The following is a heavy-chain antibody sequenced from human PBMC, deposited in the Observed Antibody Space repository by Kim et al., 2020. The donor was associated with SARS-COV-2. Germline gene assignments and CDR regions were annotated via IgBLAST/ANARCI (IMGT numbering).Heavy chain of an antibody. D-gene: IGHD3-16*02. Sequence: VRQAPGQGLGWMGRINTDTGNPTYAQAFTGRFVFSVDTSVSTTYLQISSLKAEDTALYYCARVIWGSYRYTDSWGQGTLVTVSS. CDR2: INTDTGNP. J-gene: IGHJ4*02. CDR3: ARVIWGSYRYTDS. V-gene: IGHV7-4-1*02.